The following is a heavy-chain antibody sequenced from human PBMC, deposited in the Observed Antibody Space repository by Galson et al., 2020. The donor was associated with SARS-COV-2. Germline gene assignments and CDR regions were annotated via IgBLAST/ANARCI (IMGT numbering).Heavy chain of an antibody. Sequence: SETLSLTCTVSGGSISSGSYSWSWIRQPAGKGLEWLGHIYTSGSTNYNPSLKSRVTISVDTSKKQFSLKLTSVTATDTAVYYCARTDSGGWYYFDYWGQGTLVTVSS. D-gene: IGHD6-19*01. CDR2: IYTSGST. V-gene: IGHV4-61*09. J-gene: IGHJ4*02. CDR3: ARTDSGGWYYFDY. CDR1: GGSISSGSYS.